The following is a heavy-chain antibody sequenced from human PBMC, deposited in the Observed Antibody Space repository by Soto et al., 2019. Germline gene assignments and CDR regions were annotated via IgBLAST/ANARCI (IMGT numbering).Heavy chain of an antibody. V-gene: IGHV3-30*18. Sequence: PGGSLRLSCAASGFTFSSYGMHWVRQAPGKGLEWVAVISYDGSNKYYADSVKGRFTISRDNSKSTLYLQMNSLRAEDTAVYYCAKVFKEVDIPKPPYYYYMDVWGKGTTVTVSS. J-gene: IGHJ6*03. CDR2: ISYDGSNK. D-gene: IGHD5-12*01. CDR1: GFTFSSYG. CDR3: AKVFKEVDIPKPPYYYYMDV.